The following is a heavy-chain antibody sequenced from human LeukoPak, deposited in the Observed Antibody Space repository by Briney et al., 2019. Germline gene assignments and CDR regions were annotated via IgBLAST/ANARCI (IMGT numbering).Heavy chain of an antibody. D-gene: IGHD3-3*01. Sequence: ASVKVSCKASGYTFTGYYMHWVRQAPGQGLEWMGWINPNSGGTNYAQKFQGRVTMTRDTSISTAYMELSRLRSDDTAVYYCATPSPLRFLEWFPRDYYYMDVWGKGTTVTVSS. CDR2: INPNSGGT. CDR3: ATPSPLRFLEWFPRDYYYMDV. J-gene: IGHJ6*03. V-gene: IGHV1-2*02. CDR1: GYTFTGYY.